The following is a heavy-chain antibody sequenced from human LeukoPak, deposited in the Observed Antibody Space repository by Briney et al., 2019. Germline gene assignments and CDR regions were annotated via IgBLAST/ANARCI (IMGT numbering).Heavy chain of an antibody. D-gene: IGHD2-15*01. CDR2: INWNGGST. Sequence: PGGSLRLSCAASGFTFDDYGMSWVRQAPGKGLEWVSGINWNGGSTGYADSVKGRFTISRDNSKNTLYLQMNSLRAEDTAVYYCAKEHCSGGSCYSPDAFDIWGQGTMVTVSS. V-gene: IGHV3-20*04. CDR3: AKEHCSGGSCYSPDAFDI. CDR1: GFTFDDYG. J-gene: IGHJ3*02.